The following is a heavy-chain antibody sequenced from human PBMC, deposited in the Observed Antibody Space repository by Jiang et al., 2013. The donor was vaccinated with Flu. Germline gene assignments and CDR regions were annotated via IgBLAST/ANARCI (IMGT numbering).Heavy chain of an antibody. D-gene: IGHD5-24*01. CDR1: GYSFTTYW. CDR3: ARRGDGYNYYFDF. J-gene: IGHJ4*02. CDR2: IYPYDSDT. Sequence: VQLVESGAEVKKPGGSLKISCKGSGYSFTTYWIGWVRQMPGKGLEWMGIIYPYDSDTRYSPSFQGQVTISADRSVSTAYLQWSSLKASDTAMYYCARRGDGYNYYFDFWGQGTLVTVSS. V-gene: IGHV5-51*01.